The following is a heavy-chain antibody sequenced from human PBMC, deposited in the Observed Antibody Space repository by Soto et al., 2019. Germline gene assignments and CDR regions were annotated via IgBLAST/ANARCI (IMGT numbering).Heavy chain of an antibody. D-gene: IGHD2-8*01. CDR2: ISYDGSKK. CDR3: AKTLYTHDYYYGMDV. J-gene: IGHJ6*02. Sequence: QVQLVESGGGVVQPGRSLRLSCAASGFTFSSYGMHWVRQAPGKGLESVAVISYDGSKKYYADSVKGRFTISRDNSKNTLYLQMNSLRDEDTAVYYCAKTLYTHDYYYGMDVWGRGTTVTVSS. CDR1: GFTFSSYG. V-gene: IGHV3-30*18.